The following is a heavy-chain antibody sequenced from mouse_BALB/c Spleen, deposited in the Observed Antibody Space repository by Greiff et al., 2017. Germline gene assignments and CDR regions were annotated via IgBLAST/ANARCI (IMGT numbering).Heavy chain of an antibody. V-gene: IGHV14-1*02. CDR2: IDPENGNT. CDR1: GFNIKDYY. CDR3: ARDGYDVWFAY. Sequence: AQLKQSGAELVRPGALVKLSCKASGFNIKDYYMHWVKQRPEQGLEWIGWIDPENGNTIYDPKFQGKASITADTSSNTAYLQLSSLTSEDTAVYYCARDGYDVWFAYWGQGTLVTVSA. D-gene: IGHD2-2*01. J-gene: IGHJ3*01.